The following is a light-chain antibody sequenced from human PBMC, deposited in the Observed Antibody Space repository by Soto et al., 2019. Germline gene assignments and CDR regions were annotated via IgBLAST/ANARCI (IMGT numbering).Light chain of an antibody. CDR3: QTWGTGIQV. J-gene: IGLJ2*01. CDR1: SGHSSYA. Sequence: QLVLAHSPSASASPGASVKLTCTLSSGHSSYAIAWHQQQPEKGPRYLMKLNSDGSHSKGDGIPDRFSGSSSGAERYLTISSLQSEDEADYYCQTWGTGIQVFGGGTKLTVL. V-gene: IGLV4-69*01. CDR2: LNSDGSH.